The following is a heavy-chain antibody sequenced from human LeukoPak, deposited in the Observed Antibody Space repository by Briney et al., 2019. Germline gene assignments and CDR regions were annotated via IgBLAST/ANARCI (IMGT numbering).Heavy chain of an antibody. V-gene: IGHV1-18*01. Sequence: ASVKVSCKASGYTFTSYGISWVRQAPGQGLEWMGWISAYNGNTNYAQKLQGRVTMTTDTSTSTAYMELRSLRSDDTAVYYCARGSDGDTYYYDSSGYFLPFDYWGQGTLVTVSS. CDR2: ISAYNGNT. CDR1: GYTFTSYG. CDR3: ARGSDGDTYYYDSSGYFLPFDY. J-gene: IGHJ4*02. D-gene: IGHD3-22*01.